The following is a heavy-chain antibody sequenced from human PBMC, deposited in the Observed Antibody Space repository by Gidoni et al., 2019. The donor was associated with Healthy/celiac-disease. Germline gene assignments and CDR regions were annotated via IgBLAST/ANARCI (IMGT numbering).Heavy chain of an antibody. CDR3: ARTNRYYYYGMDV. Sequence: QVQLVASGGGVVQPGRSLRLSCAASGFTFSSYGMHWVRQAPGKGLEWVAVIWYDGSNKYYADSVKGRFTISRDNSKNTLYLQMNSLRAEDTAVYYCARTNRYYYYGMDVWGQGTTVTVSS. CDR1: GFTFSSYG. D-gene: IGHD2-8*01. V-gene: IGHV3-33*01. J-gene: IGHJ6*02. CDR2: IWYDGSNK.